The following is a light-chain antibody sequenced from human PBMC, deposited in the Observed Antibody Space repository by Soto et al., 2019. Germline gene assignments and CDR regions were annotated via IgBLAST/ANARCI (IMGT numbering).Light chain of an antibody. J-gene: IGKJ1*01. CDR2: GAS. Sequence: EIVLTQSPGTLSLSPGERATLSCRASQSVSSSYLAWYQQKPGQAPRLLIYGASSRATGIPDRFSGSGSGTDFTLTISRLEPEDFAVYYCQQYGXSPGTFGQGXKVDIK. CDR3: QQYGXSPGT. CDR1: QSVSSSY. V-gene: IGKV3-20*01.